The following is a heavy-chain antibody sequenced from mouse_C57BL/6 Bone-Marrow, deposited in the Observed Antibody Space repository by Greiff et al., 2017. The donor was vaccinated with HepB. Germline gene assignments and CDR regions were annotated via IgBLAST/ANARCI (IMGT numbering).Heavy chain of an antibody. CDR2: ISYDGSN. V-gene: IGHV3-6*01. Sequence: ESGPGLVKPSQSLSLTCSVTGYSITSGYYWNWIRQFPGNKLEWMGYISYDGSNNYNPSLKNRISITRDTSKNQFFLKLNSVTTEDTATYYGARRGNYFYFDYWGQGTTLTVSS. D-gene: IGHD2-1*01. J-gene: IGHJ2*01. CDR3: ARRGNYFYFDY. CDR1: GYSITSGYY.